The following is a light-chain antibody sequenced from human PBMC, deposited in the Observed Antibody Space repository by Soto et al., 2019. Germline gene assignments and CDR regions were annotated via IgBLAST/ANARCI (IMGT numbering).Light chain of an antibody. J-gene: IGLJ7*01. V-gene: IGLV1-44*01. CDR3: ASWDGSLNGWV. CDR2: NYN. Sequence: QSVLTQPPSAAGTPGQRVTISCSGSSSNIGSDTVNWYQQLPGTAPKLLIYNYNQRPSGVPDRFSGSKSGTSASLAISGLQSEDEADYYCASWDGSLNGWVFGGGTQLTVL. CDR1: SSNIGSDT.